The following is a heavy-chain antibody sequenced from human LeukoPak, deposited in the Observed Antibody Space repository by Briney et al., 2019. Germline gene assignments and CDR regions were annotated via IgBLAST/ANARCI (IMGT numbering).Heavy chain of an antibody. Sequence: GRSLRLSCAASGFTFSSYGMHWVCQAPGKGLEWEAVISYDGSNKYYADSVKGRFTISRDNSKNTLYLQMNSLGAEDTAVYYCAKGDIVVVTGAFDIWGQGTMVTVSS. CDR3: AKGDIVVVTGAFDI. V-gene: IGHV3-30*18. CDR1: GFTFSSYG. J-gene: IGHJ3*02. CDR2: ISYDGSNK. D-gene: IGHD2-21*02.